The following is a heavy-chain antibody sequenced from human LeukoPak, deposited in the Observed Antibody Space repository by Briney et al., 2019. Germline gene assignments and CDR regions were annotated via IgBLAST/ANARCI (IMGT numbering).Heavy chain of an antibody. CDR2: INPNSGGT. CDR3: ARDRAGDLDY. D-gene: IGHD3-16*01. Sequence: ASVKVSCKASGYTFTGYYMHWVRQAPGQGLEWMGRINPNSGGTNYAQKFQGRVTMTTDTSTSTAYMELRSLRSDDTAVYYCARDRAGDLDYWGQGTLVTVSS. CDR1: GYTFTGYY. J-gene: IGHJ4*02. V-gene: IGHV1-2*06.